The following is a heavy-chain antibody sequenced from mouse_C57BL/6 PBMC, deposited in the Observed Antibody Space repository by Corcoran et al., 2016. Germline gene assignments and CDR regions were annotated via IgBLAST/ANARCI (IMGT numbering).Heavy chain of an antibody. CDR2: IYPGSGNT. CDR1: GYTFTDYY. Sequence: QVQLKQSGAELVRPGASVKLSCKASGYTFTDYYINWVKQRPGQGLEWITRIYPGSGNTYYNEKFKGKATLTAEKSSSTAYMQLSSLTSEDSAVYFCARGNWDWFAYWGQGTLVTVSA. J-gene: IGHJ3*01. V-gene: IGHV1-76*01. D-gene: IGHD4-1*01. CDR3: ARGNWDWFAY.